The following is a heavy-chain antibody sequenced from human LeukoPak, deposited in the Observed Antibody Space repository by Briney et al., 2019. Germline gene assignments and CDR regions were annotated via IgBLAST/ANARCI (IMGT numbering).Heavy chain of an antibody. CDR2: MNPNSGNT. CDR1: GYTFTSYD. CDR3: ARAGAVTGSYFDY. J-gene: IGHJ4*02. V-gene: IGHV1-8*01. D-gene: IGHD6-19*01. Sequence: ASVKVSCKASGYTFTSYDINWVRQATGQGLEWMGWMNPNSGNTGHAQKLQGRVTMTTDTSTSTAYMELRSLRSDDTAVYYCARAGAVTGSYFDYWGQGTLVTVSS.